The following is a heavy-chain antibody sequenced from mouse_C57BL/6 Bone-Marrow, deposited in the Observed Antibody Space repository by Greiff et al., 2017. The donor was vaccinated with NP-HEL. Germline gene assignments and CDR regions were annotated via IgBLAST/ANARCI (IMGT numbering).Heavy chain of an antibody. V-gene: IGHV1-19*01. CDR2: INPYNGGT. J-gene: IGHJ2*01. CDR1: GYTFTDYY. D-gene: IGHD4-1*01. Sequence: VQLQQSGPVLVKPGASVKMSCKASGYTFTDYYVNWVKQSHGKSLEWIGVINPYNGGTSYNQKFKGKATLTVDKSSSTAYMELNSLTSEDSAVYYCARWLNWGFDYWGQGTTLTVSS. CDR3: ARWLNWGFDY.